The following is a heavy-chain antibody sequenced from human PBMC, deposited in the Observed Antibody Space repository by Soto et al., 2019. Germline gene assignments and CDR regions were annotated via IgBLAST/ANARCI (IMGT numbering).Heavy chain of an antibody. CDR3: ARDFLPTPRKKLDTAIHYGMDV. J-gene: IGHJ6*01. CDR2: ISYDGSNK. V-gene: IGHV3-30-3*01. CDR1: VFTFSSYA. D-gene: IGHD5-18*01. Sequence: GGSLGLSCAASVFTFSSYAMHWVRQAPGKGLDLVEVISYDGSNKYYADSVKGRFTISRDNSKNTLYLQMNSLRAEDTAVYYCARDFLPTPRKKLDTAIHYGMDVWGQGTTVTVSS.